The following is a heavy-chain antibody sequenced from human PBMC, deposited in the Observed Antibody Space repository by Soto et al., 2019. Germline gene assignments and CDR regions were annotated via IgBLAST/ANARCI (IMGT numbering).Heavy chain of an antibody. D-gene: IGHD2-2*03. CDR2: IHYSGST. CDR1: GGSISGSY. Sequence: LSLTCTVSGGSISGSYWSWIRQTPGKVLEWVGYIHYSGSTNYNPSLKSRVTMSVDSAKNQFSLQLSSVTAADTAVYFCTKYRPTDADGYSFDCWGQGARVIVSS. V-gene: IGHV4-59*01. CDR3: TKYRPTDADGYSFDC. J-gene: IGHJ4*02.